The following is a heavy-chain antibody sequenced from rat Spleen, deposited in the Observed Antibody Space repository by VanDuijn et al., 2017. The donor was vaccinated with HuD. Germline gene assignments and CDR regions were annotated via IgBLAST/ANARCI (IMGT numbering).Heavy chain of an antibody. CDR2: TWSGGST. V-gene: IGHV2-45*01. J-gene: IGHJ4*01. CDR3: ARAPGNGYVMDA. D-gene: IGHD5-1*01. CDR1: GFSLHSYS. Sequence: QVQLMESGPGLGQPSETLSLACTVPGFSLHSYSVHWVRQPPGKGLEWMGVTWSGGSTDYDSALKSRLSISRDTSKNQVFLKMNSLQSEDTATYRCARAPGNGYVMDAWGQGASVTVSS.